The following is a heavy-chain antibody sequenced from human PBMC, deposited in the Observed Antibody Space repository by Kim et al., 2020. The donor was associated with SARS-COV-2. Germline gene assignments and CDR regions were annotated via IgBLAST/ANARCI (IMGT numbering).Heavy chain of an antibody. J-gene: IGHJ6*02. Sequence: GGSLRLSCAASGFTFSSYAMSWVRQAPGKGLEWVSAISGSGGSTYYADSVKGRFTISRDNSKNTLYLQMNSLRAEDTAVYYCAKDRYSSSWYAAYWYYYGMDVWGQGTTVTVSS. V-gene: IGHV3-23*01. D-gene: IGHD6-13*01. CDR3: AKDRYSSSWYAAYWYYYGMDV. CDR2: ISGSGGST. CDR1: GFTFSSYA.